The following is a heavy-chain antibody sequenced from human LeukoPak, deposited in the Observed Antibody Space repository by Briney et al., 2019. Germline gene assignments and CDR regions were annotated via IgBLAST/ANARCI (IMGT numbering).Heavy chain of an antibody. J-gene: IGHJ3*02. CDR1: GGTFSSYA. Sequence: SVKVSCKASGGTFSSYAISWVRQAPGQGLEWMGGIIPIFGTANYAQKFQGRVTITADEPTSTAYMELSSLRSEDTAVYYCARLGGSYYNYAFDIWGQGTMVTVSS. D-gene: IGHD1-26*01. CDR3: ARLGGSYYNYAFDI. CDR2: IIPIFGTA. V-gene: IGHV1-69*13.